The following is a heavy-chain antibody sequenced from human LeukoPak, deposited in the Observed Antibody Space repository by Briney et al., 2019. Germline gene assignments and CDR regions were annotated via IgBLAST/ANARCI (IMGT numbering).Heavy chain of an antibody. Sequence: SVKVSCKASGGTFSNFAVSWVRQAPGQGLEWMGGIIPVFGATTYAENFQDRVTITADESTGTAYMELSSLKSDDTAVYYCARVPPYCSTTTCYAPFDYWGQGTLVTVSS. J-gene: IGHJ4*02. CDR3: ARVPPYCSTTTCYAPFDY. CDR2: IIPVFGAT. CDR1: GGTFSNFA. V-gene: IGHV1-69*01. D-gene: IGHD2-2*01.